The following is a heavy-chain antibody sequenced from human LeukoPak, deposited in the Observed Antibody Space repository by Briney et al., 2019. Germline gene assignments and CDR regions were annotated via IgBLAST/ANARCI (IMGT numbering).Heavy chain of an antibody. CDR2: ISYSGKS. J-gene: IGHJ4*02. V-gene: IGHV4-59*01. Sequence: SETLSLTCTVSGGSMSDYYWGCIRQPPGEGLEWIGYISYSGKSNSNPSLKSRVTMSVDMSKNQFSLKLASVTAADTAVYYCVRVGRSLHWNPDFWGLGTLVTVSS. CDR3: VRVGRSLHWNPDF. D-gene: IGHD1-1*01. CDR1: GGSMSDYY.